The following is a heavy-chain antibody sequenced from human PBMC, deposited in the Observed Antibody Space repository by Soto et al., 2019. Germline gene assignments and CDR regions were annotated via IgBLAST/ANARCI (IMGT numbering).Heavy chain of an antibody. J-gene: IGHJ4*02. D-gene: IGHD4-17*01. CDR2: IYHSGST. CDR1: GGSISSSNW. CDR3: ARGLSRLRGGDFDY. V-gene: IGHV4-4*02. Sequence: QVQLQESGPGLVKPSGTLSLTCAVSGGSISSSNWWSWVRQPPGKGLEWIGEIYHSGSTNYNPSLKSRVTLSVDKSKNQSALKLSSVTAEDTAVYYCARGLSRLRGGDFDYWGQGTLVTVSS.